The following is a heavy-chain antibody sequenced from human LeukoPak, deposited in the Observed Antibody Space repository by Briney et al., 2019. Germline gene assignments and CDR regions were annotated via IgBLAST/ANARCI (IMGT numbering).Heavy chain of an antibody. Sequence: GGSLRLSCAASGFTVSSNYMSWVRQAPGKGLEWVSVIYSGGSTYYADSAKGRFTISRDSSKNTLYLQMNSLRAEDTAVYYCARDPVAAAGTGPFDYWGQGTLVTVSS. CDR3: ARDPVAAAGTGPFDY. V-gene: IGHV3-66*01. D-gene: IGHD6-13*01. J-gene: IGHJ4*02. CDR1: GFTVSSNY. CDR2: IYSGGST.